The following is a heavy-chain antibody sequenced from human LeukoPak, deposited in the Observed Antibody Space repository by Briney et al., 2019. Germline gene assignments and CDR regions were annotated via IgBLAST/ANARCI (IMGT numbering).Heavy chain of an antibody. D-gene: IGHD3-22*01. CDR1: GFTFSSYN. J-gene: IGHJ4*02. Sequence: GGSLRLSCAASGFTFSSYNMNWVRQAPGKGLEWVSGISPSGDIKYYVDSVKGRFTISRDNSKNTLYLQMNSLRAEDTAVYYCAKDWVDYYDSSGYYGYFDYWGQGTLVTVSS. V-gene: IGHV3-23*01. CDR3: AKDWVDYYDSSGYYGYFDY. CDR2: ISPSGDIK.